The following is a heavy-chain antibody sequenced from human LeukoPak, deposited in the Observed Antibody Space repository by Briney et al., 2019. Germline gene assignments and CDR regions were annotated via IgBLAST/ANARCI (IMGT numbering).Heavy chain of an antibody. CDR3: ARDAEFFGVVRNWFDP. CDR2: INPSGGST. J-gene: IGHJ5*02. Sequence: ASVKVSCKASGYTFTSYYMHWVRRAPGQGLEWMGIINPSGGSTSYAQKFQGKVTMTRDTSTSTVYMELSSLRSEDTAVYYCARDAEFFGVVRNWFDPWGQGTLVTVSS. D-gene: IGHD3-3*01. CDR1: GYTFTSYY. V-gene: IGHV1-46*01.